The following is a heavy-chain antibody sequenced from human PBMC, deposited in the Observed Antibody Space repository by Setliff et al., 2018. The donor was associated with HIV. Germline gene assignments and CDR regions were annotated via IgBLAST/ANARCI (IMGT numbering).Heavy chain of an antibody. V-gene: IGHV3-30*02. CDR3: ARSRPYNSALDY. CDR2: IWYDGTNK. CDR1: GFSFSSYG. Sequence: GGSLRLSCAASGFSFSSYGMHWVRQAPGKGLEWLALIWYDGTNKQYTDSVKGRFTLSRDNSKNTVYLQVGSLRPDDTAMYYCARSRPYNSALDYWGQGTLVTVSS. D-gene: IGHD6-25*01. J-gene: IGHJ4*02.